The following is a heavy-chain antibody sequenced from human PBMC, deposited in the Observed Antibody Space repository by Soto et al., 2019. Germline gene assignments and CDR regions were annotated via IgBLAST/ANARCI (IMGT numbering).Heavy chain of an antibody. V-gene: IGHV3-11*06. CDR3: TRGRRITSYYWFD. D-gene: IGHD2-2*01. CDR2: ISGNSAET. Sequence: PGGSLRLSCAASGFSFGDYQMTWVRHNPRTGLEWVSQISGNSAETHYAESVRGRFTVFRDNAKNSLYLEMRSLRVEDTAVYYCTRGRRITSYYWFDWGQGTPVTVSS. J-gene: IGHJ4*02. CDR1: GFSFGDYQ.